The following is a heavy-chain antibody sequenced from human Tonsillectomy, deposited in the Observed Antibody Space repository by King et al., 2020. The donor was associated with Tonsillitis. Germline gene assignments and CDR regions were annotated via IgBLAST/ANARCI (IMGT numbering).Heavy chain of an antibody. V-gene: IGHV5-51*01. CDR3: APILRKITMVRGGDYYFDY. CDR2: IYPGDSDT. CDR1: GYSFTSYW. Sequence: VQLVESGAEVKKPGESLKISCKGSGYSFTSYWIGWVRQMPGKGLEWMGIIYPGDSDTRYSPSFQGQVTISADKSISTAYLQWSSLKASDPAMYYCAPILRKITMVRGGDYYFDYWGQGTLVTVSS. J-gene: IGHJ4*02. D-gene: IGHD3-10*01.